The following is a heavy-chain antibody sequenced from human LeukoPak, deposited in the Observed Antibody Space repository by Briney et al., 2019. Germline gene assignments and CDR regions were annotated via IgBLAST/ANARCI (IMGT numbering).Heavy chain of an antibody. CDR2: ISSSSSYT. J-gene: IGHJ6*02. Sequence: KPGGSLRLSCAASGFTFSDYYMSWIRQAPGKGLEWVSYISSSSSYTDYADSVKGRFTISRDNAKNSLYLQMNSLRAEDTAVYYCARDRALRYFVWLSQGPSNYYYGMDVWGQGTTVTVSS. CDR3: ARDRALRYFVWLSQGPSNYYYGMDV. CDR1: GFTFSDYY. V-gene: IGHV3-11*05. D-gene: IGHD3-9*01.